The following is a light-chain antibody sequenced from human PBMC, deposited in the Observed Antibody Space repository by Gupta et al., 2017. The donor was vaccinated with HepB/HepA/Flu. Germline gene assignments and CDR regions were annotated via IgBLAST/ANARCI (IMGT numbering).Light chain of an antibody. V-gene: IGLV3-21*04. CDR1: NIGSKS. J-gene: IGLJ3*02. CDR3: QVWDSSSDHRV. Sequence: SYVLTQPPSVSVAPGKTARITCGGNNIGSKSVHWYQQKPGQAPVLVIYYDSDRPSGSPERFSGSNSGNTATLTISRVEAGDEADYYCQVWDSSSDHRVFGGGTKLTV. CDR2: YDS.